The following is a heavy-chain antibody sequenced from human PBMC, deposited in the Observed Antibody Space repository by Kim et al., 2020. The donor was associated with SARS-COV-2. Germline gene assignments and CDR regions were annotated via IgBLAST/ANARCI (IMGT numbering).Heavy chain of an antibody. Sequence: SETLSLTCTVSGGSVSSGSYYWSWIRQPPGKGLEWIGYIYYSGSTNYNPSLKSRVTISVDTSKNQFSLKLSSVTAADTAVYYCARATQTKLWFGELSADSIHIWGQGTLVTVSS. CDR1: GGSVSSGSYY. D-gene: IGHD3-10*01. J-gene: IGHJ4*02. CDR2: IYYSGST. V-gene: IGHV4-61*01. CDR3: ARATQTKLWFGELSADSIHI.